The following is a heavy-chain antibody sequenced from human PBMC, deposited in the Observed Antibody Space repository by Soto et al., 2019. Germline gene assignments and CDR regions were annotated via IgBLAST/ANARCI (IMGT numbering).Heavy chain of an antibody. CDR1: GGSFSGYY. V-gene: IGHV4-34*09. CDR3: ARDRGSYGMDV. Sequence: PSETLSLTCAVYGGSFSGYYWSWIRQPPGKGLEWIGEINHSGSTNYNPSLKSRVTISVGTSKNHFSLEVSSVTAADTAVYYCARDRGSYGMDVWGQGTTVTVSS. CDR2: INHSGST. J-gene: IGHJ6*02.